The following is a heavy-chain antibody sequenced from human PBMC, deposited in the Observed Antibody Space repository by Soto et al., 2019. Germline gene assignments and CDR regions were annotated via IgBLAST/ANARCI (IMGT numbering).Heavy chain of an antibody. Sequence: QVQLQESGPGLVKPSQTLSLTCTVSGGSISSGDYYWSWIRQPPGKGLEWIGYIYYSGSTYYNPSPKGPVTLPVATPKTHSSPRRRSVTAADTAVYYCASDHPAHAYGDYPTPGGMDVWGQGTTVTVSS. V-gene: IGHV4-30-4*01. J-gene: IGHJ6*02. D-gene: IGHD4-17*01. CDR2: IYYSGST. CDR3: ASDHPAHAYGDYPTPGGMDV. CDR1: GGSISSGDYY.